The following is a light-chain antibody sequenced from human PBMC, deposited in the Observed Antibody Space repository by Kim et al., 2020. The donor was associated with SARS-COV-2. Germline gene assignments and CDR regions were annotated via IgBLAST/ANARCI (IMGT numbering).Light chain of an antibody. V-gene: IGKV1-39*01. Sequence: DIQMTQSPSSLSASIGDRVTITCRASQNIYAHLNWYQVKPGKAPKLLIHAASTLHSGVSSGFSGSGSDTDFTLTVISLQPEDFATYYWQPSYFATYTFGQGTQLEI. CDR2: AAS. J-gene: IGKJ2*01. CDR1: QNIYAH. CDR3: QPSYFATYT.